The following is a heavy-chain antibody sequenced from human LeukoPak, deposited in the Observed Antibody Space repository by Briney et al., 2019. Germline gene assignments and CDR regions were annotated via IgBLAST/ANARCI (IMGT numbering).Heavy chain of an antibody. V-gene: IGHV3-30*03. J-gene: IGHJ4*02. CDR2: ISYDGSNK. CDR1: GFTFSSYG. CDR3: ARASVLRFLEWATYFDY. Sequence: GGSLRLSCAASGFTFSSYGMHWVRQAPGKGLEWVAVISYDGSNKYYADSVKGRFTISRDNSKNTLYLQMSSLRAEDTAVYYCARASVLRFLEWATYFDYWGQGTLVTVSS. D-gene: IGHD3-3*01.